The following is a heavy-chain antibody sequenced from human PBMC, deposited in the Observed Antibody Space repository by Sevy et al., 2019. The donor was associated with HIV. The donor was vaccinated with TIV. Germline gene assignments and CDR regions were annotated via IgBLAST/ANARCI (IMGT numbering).Heavy chain of an antibody. CDR3: ARLAGYDSSGYYYPFDY. V-gene: IGHV5-51*01. J-gene: IGHJ4*02. Sequence: GESLKISCKGSGYSFTSYWIGWVRQMPGKGLEWMGIIYPGDSDTRYSPSFQGQVTISADKSISTAYLQWSSLKASDTAMYYCARLAGYDSSGYYYPFDYWGQGTLVTVPS. CDR1: GYSFTSYW. CDR2: IYPGDSDT. D-gene: IGHD3-22*01.